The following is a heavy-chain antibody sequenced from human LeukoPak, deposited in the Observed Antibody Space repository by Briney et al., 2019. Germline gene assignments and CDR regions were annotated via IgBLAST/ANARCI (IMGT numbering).Heavy chain of an antibody. J-gene: IGHJ3*02. V-gene: IGHV1-2*02. CDR3: ARDPGSYFPDDAFDI. CDR1: GYTFTSYG. CDR2: INPNSGGT. D-gene: IGHD1-26*01. Sequence: GASVKVSCKASGYTFTSYGISWVRQAPGQGLEWMGWINPNSGGTNYAQKFQGRVTMTRDTSISTAYMELSRLRSDDTAVYYCARDPGSYFPDDAFDIWGQGTMVTVSS.